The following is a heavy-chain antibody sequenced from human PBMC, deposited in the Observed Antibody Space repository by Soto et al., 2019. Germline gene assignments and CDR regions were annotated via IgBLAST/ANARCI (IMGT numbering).Heavy chain of an antibody. D-gene: IGHD6-19*01. CDR2: ISDGGSYT. CDR3: ARAPGAVNSYDGVAL. V-gene: IGHV3-11*06. Sequence: GGSLRLSCVASGFTFSDYYMAWIRRAQGKGLEWVSYISDGGSYTNHGTSVRGRVSVSRDNARNSLYLQMNSLRVEDTGIYYCARAPGAVNSYDGVALWGQGTTVTVSS. CDR1: GFTFSDYY. J-gene: IGHJ6*02.